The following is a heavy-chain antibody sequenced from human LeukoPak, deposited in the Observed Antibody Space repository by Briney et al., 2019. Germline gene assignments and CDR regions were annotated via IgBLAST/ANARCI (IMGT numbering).Heavy chain of an antibody. CDR2: ISYGGNSK. CDR1: GFRFGIYG. J-gene: IGHJ4*02. CDR3: ARDPTASGPSYSENENYFDY. Sequence: GGSLRLSCEASGFRFGIYGLHWVRQAPGEGLEWVAGISYGGNSKYYVESVKGRFTISRDNTESTLYLQMKSLRAGDTALYYCARDPTASGPSYSENENYFDYWGQGTLVTVSS. V-gene: IGHV3-30*01. D-gene: IGHD1-1*01.